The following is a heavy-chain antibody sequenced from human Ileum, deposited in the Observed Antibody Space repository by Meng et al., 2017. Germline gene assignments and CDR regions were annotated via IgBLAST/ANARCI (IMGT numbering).Heavy chain of an antibody. J-gene: IGHJ4*02. V-gene: IGHV3-74*01. CDR1: GFTFSSYW. CDR3: ARGVGIAVAGTMNY. Sequence: ESLKISCASSGFTFSSYWMHWVRQAPGKGLVWVSRIHTDGSSTNYADSVKGRFTISRDNVKNTVYLQMSTLRAEDTAVYYCARGVGIAVAGTMNYWGQGTLVTVSS. CDR2: IHTDGSST. D-gene: IGHD6-19*01.